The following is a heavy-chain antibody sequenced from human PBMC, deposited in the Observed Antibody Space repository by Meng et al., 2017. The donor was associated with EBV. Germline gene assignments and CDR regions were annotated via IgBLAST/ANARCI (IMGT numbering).Heavy chain of an antibody. CDR2: MNPNSGHT. CDR1: GYTFTSYD. V-gene: IGHV1-8*01. J-gene: IGHJ6*02. D-gene: IGHD1-26*01. CDR3: ARGMGYYYGMDV. Sequence: GPLVPAGAEVKKPGASVKVSCKASGYTFTSYDINWVRQAPGQGLEWMGWMNPNSGHTGSAQKFQGRFTMTRHTSINTAYMELSSLGFEDTAVYYRARGMGYYYGMDVWGQGTTVTSP.